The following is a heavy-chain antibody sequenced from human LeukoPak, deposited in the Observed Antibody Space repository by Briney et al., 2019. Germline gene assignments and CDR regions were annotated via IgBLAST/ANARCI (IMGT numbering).Heavy chain of an antibody. CDR3: ARGPVTGTWVY. D-gene: IGHD1-7*01. CDR1: GFTFSSYW. J-gene: IGHJ4*02. Sequence: GGSLRLSCAASGFTFSSYWMHWVRQAPGKGLVWVSRINSDGSSTSYADSVKGRFTISRDNAKNTLYLQMNSPRAEDTAVYYCARGPVTGTWVYRGQGTLVTVSS. CDR2: INSDGSST. V-gene: IGHV3-74*01.